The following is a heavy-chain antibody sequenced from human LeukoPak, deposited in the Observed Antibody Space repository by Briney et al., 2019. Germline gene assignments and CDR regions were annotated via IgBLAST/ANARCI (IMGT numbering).Heavy chain of an antibody. CDR2: IYTSGST. Sequence: SETLSLACTVSGGSNSSGSYYWSWIRQPEGKGLEWIGRIYTSGSTNYNPSLKSRVTISVDTSNNQFSLKLSSVTAADTAAYYCASGPKYYDFLTATYCDYWGQGTLVTVSS. V-gene: IGHV4-61*02. J-gene: IGHJ4*02. D-gene: IGHD3-9*01. CDR3: ASGPKYYDFLTATYCDY. CDR1: GGSNSSGSYY.